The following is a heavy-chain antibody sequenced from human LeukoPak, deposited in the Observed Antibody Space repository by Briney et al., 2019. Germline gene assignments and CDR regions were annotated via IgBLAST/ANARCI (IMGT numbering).Heavy chain of an antibody. CDR2: INPNSGGT. D-gene: IGHD6-13*01. CDR1: GYTFTGYY. J-gene: IGHJ5*02. CDR3: ARDRAGSSSWWKNRFDP. Sequence: ASVKVSCKASGYTFTGYYMHWVRQAPGQGLEWMGWINPNSGGTNYAQKFQGRVTMTRDTSISTAYMELSRLRSDDTAVYYCARDRAGSSSWWKNRFDPWGQGTLVTVSS. V-gene: IGHV1-2*02.